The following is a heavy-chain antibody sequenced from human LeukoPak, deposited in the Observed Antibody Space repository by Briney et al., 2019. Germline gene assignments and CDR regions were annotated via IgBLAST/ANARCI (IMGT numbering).Heavy chain of an antibody. D-gene: IGHD1-26*01. CDR2: ISGSGGST. Sequence: GGSLRLSCAASGFTFSSYAMSWVRQAPGKGLEWVSAISGSGGSTYYADSVKGRFTISRDNSKNTLYLQMNSLRAGDTAVYYCAKDSGSYKRTLDYWGQGTLVTVSS. V-gene: IGHV3-23*01. CDR1: GFTFSSYA. CDR3: AKDSGSYKRTLDY. J-gene: IGHJ4*02.